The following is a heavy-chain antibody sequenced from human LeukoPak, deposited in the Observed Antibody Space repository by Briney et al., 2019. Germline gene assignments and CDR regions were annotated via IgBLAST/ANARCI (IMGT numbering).Heavy chain of an antibody. Sequence: GGSLRLSCAASGFTFSRSGMHGVRQAPGKGLEWVAVIWSDGSDTHYADSVKGRFTISRDNSKNTLFLQMNSLRAEDTAVYYCARDRGSRWYGPIDYWGQGTLVTVSS. CDR2: IWSDGSDT. CDR1: GFTFSRSG. J-gene: IGHJ4*02. D-gene: IGHD6-13*01. V-gene: IGHV3-33*01. CDR3: ARDRGSRWYGPIDY.